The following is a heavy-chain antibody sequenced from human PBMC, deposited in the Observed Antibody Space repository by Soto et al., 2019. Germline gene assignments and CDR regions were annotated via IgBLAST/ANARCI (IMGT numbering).Heavy chain of an antibody. CDR2: ISYDGSNK. J-gene: IGHJ4*02. D-gene: IGHD1-20*01. CDR3: ARDISVTGTDY. V-gene: IGHV3-30-3*01. Sequence: GGSLRLSCAASGFTFSSYAMHWVRQAPGKGLEWVAVISYDGSNKYYADSVKGRFTISRDNSKNTLYLQMNSLRAEDTAVYYCARDISVTGTDYWGQGTLVTVSS. CDR1: GFTFSSYA.